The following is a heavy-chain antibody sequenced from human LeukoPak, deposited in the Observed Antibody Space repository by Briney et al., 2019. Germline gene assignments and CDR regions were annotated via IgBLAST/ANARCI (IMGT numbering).Heavy chain of an antibody. J-gene: IGHJ4*02. CDR2: IYHSGST. CDR3: AGNYYGSGSYYSEDRY. CDR1: GGSISSSNW. V-gene: IGHV4-4*02. D-gene: IGHD3-10*01. Sequence: PSETLSLTCAVSGGSISSSNWWSWVRQPPGKGLEWIGEIYHSGSTNYNPSLKSRVTISVDKSKNQFSLKLSSVTAADTAVYYCAGNYYGSGSYYSEDRYWGQGILVTVSS.